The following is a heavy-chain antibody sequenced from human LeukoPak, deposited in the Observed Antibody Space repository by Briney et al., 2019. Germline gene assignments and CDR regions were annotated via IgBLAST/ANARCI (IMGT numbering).Heavy chain of an antibody. D-gene: IGHD3/OR15-3a*01. V-gene: IGHV3-21*01. Sequence: GGSLRLSCAASGFTFSTYSMNWVRQAPGKGQEWISSISSDSNYIFYADSLKGRFTISRDNAKNSLYLQMISLRAEDTAVYYCARVAFGLYVMDVWGQGTTVAVSS. CDR3: ARVAFGLYVMDV. CDR1: GFTFSTYS. CDR2: ISSDSNYI. J-gene: IGHJ6*02.